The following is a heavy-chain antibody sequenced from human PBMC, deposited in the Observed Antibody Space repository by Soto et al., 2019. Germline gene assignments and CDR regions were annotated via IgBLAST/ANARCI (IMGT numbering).Heavy chain of an antibody. Sequence: GGSLRLSCAASGLTFSDSAIHWVRQASGKGLEWVGRLRSKTNNYATTYAASVKGRFTISRDNAKNSLYLQMNSLRAEDTAVYYCASDLEYCTNDDARCYETGSDYWGQGTLVTVSS. CDR2: LRSKTNNYAT. V-gene: IGHV3-73*01. J-gene: IGHJ4*02. D-gene: IGHD2-8*01. CDR3: ASDLEYCTNDDARCYETGSDY. CDR1: GLTFSDSA.